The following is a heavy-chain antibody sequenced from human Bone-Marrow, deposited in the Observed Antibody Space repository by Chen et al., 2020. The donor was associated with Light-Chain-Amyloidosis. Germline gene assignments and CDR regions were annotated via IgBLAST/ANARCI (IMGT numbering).Heavy chain of an antibody. J-gene: IGHJ4*02. CDR2: IYPDDSDA. D-gene: IGHD5-12*01. CDR1: GYTFPNYW. CDR3: ARRRDGYNFDY. V-gene: IGHV5-51*01. Sequence: EVQREQSGPEVKKPGESLKISCKGSGYTFPNYWIGWVRQMPGKGLGWMGVIYPDDSDARYSPSFEGQVTISADKSITTAYLQWRSLKASDTAMYYCARRRDGYNFDYWGQGTLVTVSS.